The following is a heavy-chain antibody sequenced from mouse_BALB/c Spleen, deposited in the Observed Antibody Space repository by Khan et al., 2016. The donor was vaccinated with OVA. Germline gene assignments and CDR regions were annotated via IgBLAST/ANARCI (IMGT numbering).Heavy chain of an antibody. CDR3: ARGGSSGPAWFTS. CDR2: IRYDGDS. Sequence: EVKLLESGPGLVKPSQSLSLTCSATGYSFTSGYFWNWIRQFPENKLEWMGFIRYDGDSNYNPSLINRTSITRDTSTNQSFLRLNSVTPEDTATDYCARGGSSGPAWFTSWGQGTLLTVSA. D-gene: IGHD3-1*01. CDR1: GYSFTSGYF. V-gene: IGHV3-6*02. J-gene: IGHJ3*01.